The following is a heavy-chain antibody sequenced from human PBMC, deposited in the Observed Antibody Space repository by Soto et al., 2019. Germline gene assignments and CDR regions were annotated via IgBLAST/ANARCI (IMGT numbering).Heavy chain of an antibody. J-gene: IGHJ4*02. CDR1: GFTFSSYW. D-gene: IGHD4-17*01. CDR2: INSDGSST. CDR3: ARDQAGDFDY. V-gene: IGHV3-74*01. Sequence: PGGSLRLSCAASGFTFSSYWMHWVRQAQEKGLVWVSRINSDGSSTSYADSVKGRFTISRDNAKNTLYLQMNSLIFEDTAVYYCARDQAGDFDYWGQRTLVTVSS.